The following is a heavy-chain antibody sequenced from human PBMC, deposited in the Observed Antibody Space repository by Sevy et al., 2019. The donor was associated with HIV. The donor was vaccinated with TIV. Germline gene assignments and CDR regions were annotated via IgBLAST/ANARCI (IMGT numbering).Heavy chain of an antibody. CDR1: GHTLNTLS. CDR3: ATTKDYYESSGSPFDH. J-gene: IGHJ4*02. D-gene: IGHD3-22*01. CDR2: FDPEDGET. Sequence: ASVKVSCKVSGHTLNTLSMHWVRQAPGKGREWMGSFDPEDGETIYAQKFQGRLTMTDDTATDTAYMDLSSLRSEDTAVYYCATTKDYYESSGSPFDHWGQGTLVTVSS. V-gene: IGHV1-24*01.